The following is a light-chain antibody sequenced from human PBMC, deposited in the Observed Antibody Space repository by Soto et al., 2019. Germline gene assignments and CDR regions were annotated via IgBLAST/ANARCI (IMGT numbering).Light chain of an antibody. V-gene: IGKV1-16*02. CDR2: GAS. CDR1: QGMNDF. CDR3: QQYHTFPVT. J-gene: IGKJ4*01. Sequence: DIQMTQSPSSLSASVGDTVTITCQASQGMNDFLAWFQQKPGKAPKSLIYGASTLQSGVPSNFSGSGSDTDFTLTISSLQPEDSATYFCQQYHTFPVTFGGGTKVEIK.